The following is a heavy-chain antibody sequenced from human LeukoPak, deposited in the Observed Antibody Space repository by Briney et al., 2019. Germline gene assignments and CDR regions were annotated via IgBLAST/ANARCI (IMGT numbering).Heavy chain of an antibody. V-gene: IGHV1-18*01. CDR1: GYTFTSYG. CDR2: ISAYNGNT. Sequence: ASVTVSCKASGYTFTSYGISWVRQAPGQGLEWMGWISAYNGNTNYAQKLQGRVTMTTDTSTSTAYMELRSLRSDDTAVYYCARVRLGYCSSTSCYVFWFDPWGQGTLVTVSS. D-gene: IGHD2-2*01. J-gene: IGHJ5*02. CDR3: ARVRLGYCSSTSCYVFWFDP.